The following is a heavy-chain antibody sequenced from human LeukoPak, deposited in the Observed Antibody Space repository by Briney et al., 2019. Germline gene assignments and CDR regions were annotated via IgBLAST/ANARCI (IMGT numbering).Heavy chain of an antibody. CDR1: GYTFTSYG. Sequence: GASVKVSCKASGYTFTSYGISWVRQAPGQGLEWMGWTSAYNGNTNYAQKLQGRVTMTTDTSTSTAYMELRSLRSDDTAVYYCARDGMAVAGEVVCWFDPWGQGTLVTVSS. D-gene: IGHD6-19*01. J-gene: IGHJ5*02. V-gene: IGHV1-18*01. CDR2: TSAYNGNT. CDR3: ARDGMAVAGEVVCWFDP.